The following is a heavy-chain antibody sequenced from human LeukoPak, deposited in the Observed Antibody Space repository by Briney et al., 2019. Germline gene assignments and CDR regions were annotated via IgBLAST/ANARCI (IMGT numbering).Heavy chain of an antibody. D-gene: IGHD3-22*01. Sequence: SETLSPTCAVCGVSFSGYYWSWIRQPPGKGLEWIGYIYYSGSTTYNPSLKSRVTISVDTSKNQFSLKLTSVTAADTAVYYCARGAAYYDSSAYQYYQYYYMDVWGKGTTVTVSS. J-gene: IGHJ6*03. V-gene: IGHV4-59*01. CDR3: ARGAAYYDSSAYQYYQYYYMDV. CDR2: IYYSGST. CDR1: GVSFSGYY.